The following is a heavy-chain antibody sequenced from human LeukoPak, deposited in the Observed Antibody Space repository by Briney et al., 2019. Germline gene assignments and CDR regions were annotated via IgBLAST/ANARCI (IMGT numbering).Heavy chain of an antibody. V-gene: IGHV4-59*01. CDR1: GGSISSYY. J-gene: IGHJ4*02. CDR2: IYYSGST. Sequence: SETLSLTCTVSGGSISSYYWSWIRQPPGKGLEWIGYIYYSGSTNYNPSLKSRVTISVDTSKNQFSLKLSSVTAADTAVYYCARGGLYSSGWNLSYWGQGTLVTFSS. CDR3: ARGGLYSSGWNLSY. D-gene: IGHD6-19*01.